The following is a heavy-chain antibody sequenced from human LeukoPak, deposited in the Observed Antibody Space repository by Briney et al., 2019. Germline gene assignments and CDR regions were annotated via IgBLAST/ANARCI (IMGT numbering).Heavy chain of an antibody. CDR2: INPNTGGT. Sequence: EASVKVSCKTSGYVFTDRYIHWVRQAPGQGLEWLGRINPNTGGTSYAQKFQGGVTMTRDTSISTAYMELSSLTSDDTAVYYCAREVARSGSYFDYWGQGTLVTVSS. CDR1: GYVFTDRY. D-gene: IGHD1-26*01. CDR3: AREVARSGSYFDY. V-gene: IGHV1-2*06. J-gene: IGHJ4*02.